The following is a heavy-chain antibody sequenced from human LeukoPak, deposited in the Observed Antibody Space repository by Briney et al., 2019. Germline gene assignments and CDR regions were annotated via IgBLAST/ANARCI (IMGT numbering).Heavy chain of an antibody. J-gene: IGHJ6*02. V-gene: IGHV3-74*01. Sequence: PGGSLRLSCAASGFTFSSYWMHWVRQAPGKGLVWVSRINSDGSSTSYADSVKGRFTISRDNSKNTLYLQMNSLRAEDTAVYYCAKGTYYDFWSGYYEEGSGNYYYYYGMDVWGQGTTVTVSS. CDR1: GFTFSSYW. CDR2: INSDGSST. D-gene: IGHD3-3*01. CDR3: AKGTYYDFWSGYYEEGSGNYYYYYGMDV.